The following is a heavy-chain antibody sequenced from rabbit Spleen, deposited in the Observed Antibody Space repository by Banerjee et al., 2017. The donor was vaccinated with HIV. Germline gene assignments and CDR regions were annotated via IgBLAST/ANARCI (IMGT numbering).Heavy chain of an antibody. CDR3: ARDTSSSFSSYGMDL. V-gene: IGHV1S45*01. J-gene: IGHJ6*01. CDR1: GFSFSNKAV. Sequence: QEQLVESGGGLVKPEGSLKLSCTASGFSFSNKAVMCWVRQAPGKGLEWIACINVVTGKAVYASWAKGRSTFSKTSSTTVTLQMTRLTAADTATYFCARDTSSSFSSYGMDLWGPGTLVTVS. D-gene: IGHD1-1*01. CDR2: INVVTGKA.